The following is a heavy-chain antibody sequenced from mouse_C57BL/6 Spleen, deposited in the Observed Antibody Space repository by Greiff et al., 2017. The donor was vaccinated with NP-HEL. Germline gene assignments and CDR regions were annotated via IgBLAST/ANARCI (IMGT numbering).Heavy chain of an antibody. CDR2: IWSGGST. V-gene: IGHV2-2*01. D-gene: IGHD1-1*01. J-gene: IGHJ3*01. CDR3: ASPYYYGSSSFAY. CDR1: GFSLTSYG. Sequence: VMLVESGPGLVQPSQSLSITCTVSGFSLTSYGVHWVRQSPGKGLEWLGVIWSGGSTDYNAAFISRLSISKDNSKSQVFFKMNSLQADDTAIYYCASPYYYGSSSFAYWGQGTLVTVSA.